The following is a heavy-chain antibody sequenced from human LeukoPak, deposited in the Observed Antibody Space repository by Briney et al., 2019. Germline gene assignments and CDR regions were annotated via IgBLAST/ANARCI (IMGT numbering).Heavy chain of an antibody. V-gene: IGHV3-53*01. D-gene: IGHD1-1*01. CDR1: GFTVSSNH. CDR3: ARGPAGYN. Sequence: GGSLRLSCAASGFTVSSNHMSWVRQAPGKGLEWVSVIYSGGSTDSADSVKGRFTISRDNLKNTLYLQMNSLRAEDTAVYYCARGPAGYNWGQGTLVTFSS. J-gene: IGHJ4*02. CDR2: IYSGGST.